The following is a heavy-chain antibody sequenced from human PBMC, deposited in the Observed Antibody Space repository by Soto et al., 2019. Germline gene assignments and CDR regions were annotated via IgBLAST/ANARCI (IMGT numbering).Heavy chain of an antibody. CDR2: ISGDADDT. V-gene: IGHV3-23*01. J-gene: IGHJ4*02. CDR1: RFPFASNA. Sequence: PGGSLRLSCAAFRFPFASNAMGWVRQVPGKGLEWVSVISGDADDTYYAASVKGRFTISRDNSKNTLYLQMDSLRVEDTARYYCVKDAPQPFSDWGRGTLVTVSS. D-gene: IGHD3-3*02. CDR3: VKDAPQPFSD.